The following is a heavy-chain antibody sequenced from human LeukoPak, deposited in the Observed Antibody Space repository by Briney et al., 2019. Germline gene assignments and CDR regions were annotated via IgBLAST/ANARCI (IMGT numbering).Heavy chain of an antibody. CDR2: IIPIFGTA. CDR1: GGTFSSYA. V-gene: IGHV1-69*05. J-gene: IGHJ3*02. Sequence: ASVKVFCKASGGTFSSYAISWVRQAPGQGLEWLGGIIPIFGTANYAQKFQGRVTITTDESTSTAYMELSSLRSEDTAVYYCASLSSSGSHSFDIWGQGTMVTVSS. D-gene: IGHD3-22*01. CDR3: ASLSSSGSHSFDI.